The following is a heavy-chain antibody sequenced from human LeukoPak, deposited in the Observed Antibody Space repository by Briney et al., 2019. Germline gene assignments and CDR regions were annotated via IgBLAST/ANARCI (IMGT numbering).Heavy chain of an antibody. CDR2: ISSSVSAT. D-gene: IGHD5-18*01. CDR1: GFTLSDYY. V-gene: IGHV3-11*04. J-gene: IGHJ4*02. CDR3: ARESRYSHDY. Sequence: PGGSLRLSCAASGFTLSDYYMSWIRQAPGKGLEWVSYISSSVSATYYADSVKGRFTIYRDNHKNSLYLKINSMRADDTAVYYCARESRYSHDYWGQGTLVTVSS.